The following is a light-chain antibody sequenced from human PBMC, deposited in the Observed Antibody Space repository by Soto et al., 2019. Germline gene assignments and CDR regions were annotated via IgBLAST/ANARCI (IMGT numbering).Light chain of an antibody. CDR2: GNS. CDR1: SSNIGAGYD. J-gene: IGLJ2*01. CDR3: QFYDSSLSGYVV. Sequence: QSVLTQPPSVSGAPGQRVTISCTGSSSNIGAGYDVHWYQQLPGTAPKLLIYGNSNRPSGVPDRFSGSKSGTSASLAITGLQAEDLSDYYCQFYDSSLSGYVVFGGGTKLTAL. V-gene: IGLV1-40*01.